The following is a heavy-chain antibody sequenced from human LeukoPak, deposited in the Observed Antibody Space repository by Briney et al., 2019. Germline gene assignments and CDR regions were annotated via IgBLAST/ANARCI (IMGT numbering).Heavy chain of an antibody. CDR1: GFTFSSYW. CDR2: VNVDETTT. D-gene: IGHD3-22*01. Sequence: PGGSLRLSCAGSGFTFSSYWFHWVRQTPGKGLVWVSRVNVDETTTNYADSVKGRFTISRDNAKSSLYLQMNSLRADDTAVYYCARDRALYDSRRGYYYTEDDYWGQGTLVTVSS. J-gene: IGHJ4*02. CDR3: ARDRALYDSRRGYYYTEDDY. V-gene: IGHV3-74*01.